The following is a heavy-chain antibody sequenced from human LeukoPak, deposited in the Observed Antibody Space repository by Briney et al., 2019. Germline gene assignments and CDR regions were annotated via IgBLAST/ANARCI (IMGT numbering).Heavy chain of an antibody. CDR2: ISHDGSNK. CDR3: TRDRDGYNYHYFDY. CDR1: GFTFSLYA. J-gene: IGHJ4*02. Sequence: GGSLRLSCAASGFTFSLYAIHWVRQAPGKGLEWVAAISHDGSNKYYADSVKGRFTISRDDSKNTLYLQMSSLRLEDTAVYFCTRDRDGYNYHYFDYWGQGTLVTVSS. V-gene: IGHV3-30*04. D-gene: IGHD5-24*01.